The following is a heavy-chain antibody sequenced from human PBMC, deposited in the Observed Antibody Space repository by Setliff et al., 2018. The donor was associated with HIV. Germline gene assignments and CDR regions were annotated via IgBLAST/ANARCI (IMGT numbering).Heavy chain of an antibody. J-gene: IGHJ4*02. CDR3: ARDRWADSNYYLDS. CDR1: GFTFSSYG. D-gene: IGHD4-4*01. CDR2: ISNGGSAK. V-gene: IGHV3-48*04. Sequence: HPGGSLRLSCAASGFTFSSYGMNWVRQAPGKGLEWISYISNGGSAKYYTDSVEGRFTVSGDNAKNLLYLQMDSLKGEDTALYYCARDRWADSNYYLDSWGQGTLVTV.